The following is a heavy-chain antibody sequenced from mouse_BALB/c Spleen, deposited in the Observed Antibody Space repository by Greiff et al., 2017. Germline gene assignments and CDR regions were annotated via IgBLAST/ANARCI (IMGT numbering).Heavy chain of an antibody. Sequence: EVKLMESGAELVRSGASVKLSCTASGFNIKDYYMHWVKQRPEQGLEWIGWIDPENGDTEYAPKFQGKATMTADTSSNTAYLQLSSLTSEDTAVYYCNARGSSYEFDYWGQGTTLTVSS. CDR2: IDPENGDT. J-gene: IGHJ2*01. D-gene: IGHD1-1*01. CDR3: NARGSSYEFDY. V-gene: IGHV14-4*02. CDR1: GFNIKDYY.